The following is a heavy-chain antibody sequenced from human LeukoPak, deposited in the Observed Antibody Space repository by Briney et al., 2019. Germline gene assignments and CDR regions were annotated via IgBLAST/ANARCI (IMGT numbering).Heavy chain of an antibody. CDR3: ARGPLDSGYTYFDY. CDR2: FSYSGNT. Sequence: SETLSFTCTVSGVSVSSYYWSWIRQPPGKGLEWIGYFSYSGNTNYNPSLKSRVTISVDTSKNQFSLKLRSVTAADTAIYYCARGPLDSGYTYFDYWGQGTLVSVAS. J-gene: IGHJ4*02. D-gene: IGHD5-12*01. V-gene: IGHV4-59*02. CDR1: GVSVSSYY.